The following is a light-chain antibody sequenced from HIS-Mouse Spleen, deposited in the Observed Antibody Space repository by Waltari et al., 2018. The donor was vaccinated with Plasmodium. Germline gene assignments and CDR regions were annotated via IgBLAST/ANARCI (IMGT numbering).Light chain of an antibody. J-gene: IGLJ1*01. Sequence: QSALTQPASVSGSPGQSITISCTGTSSAVGGYYLVSWYQQHPGKAPKLMIYEGSKPPSGVSNRFSGSTSGNTAVLTMSGLQAEDEADYYCCSYAGSSTYVFGTGTKVTVL. V-gene: IGLV2-23*01. CDR3: CSYAGSSTYV. CDR1: SSAVGGYYL. CDR2: EGS.